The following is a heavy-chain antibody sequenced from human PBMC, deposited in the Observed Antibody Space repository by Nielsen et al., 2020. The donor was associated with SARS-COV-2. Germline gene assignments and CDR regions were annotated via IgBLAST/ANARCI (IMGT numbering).Heavy chain of an antibody. D-gene: IGHD4-11*01. CDR1: GFSLSTSGVG. Sequence: SGPTLVKPTQTLTLTCTFSGFSLSTSGVGVGWIRQPPGKALEWLALIYWDDDKRYSPSLKSRLTITKDTSKNQVVLTMTNMDPVDTATYCCAQGNSNYDRGSFDYWGQGTLVTVSS. J-gene: IGHJ4*02. V-gene: IGHV2-5*02. CDR2: IYWDDDK. CDR3: AQGNSNYDRGSFDY.